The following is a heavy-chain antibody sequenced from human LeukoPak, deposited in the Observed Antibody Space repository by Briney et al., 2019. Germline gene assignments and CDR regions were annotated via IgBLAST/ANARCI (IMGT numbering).Heavy chain of an antibody. J-gene: IGHJ3*02. V-gene: IGHV3-23*01. CDR2: ISGSGGSA. D-gene: IGHD3-22*01. Sequence: GGSLRLSCAASGFTFSSYAMSWVRQSPGRGLEWVSAISGSGGSAYYADSVKGRFPISRDNSKNTLYVQMNSLRAEDTAVYYCAKHSIDITMIVVVTPPFAFDIWGQGTMVTVSS. CDR1: GFTFSSYA. CDR3: AKHSIDITMIVVVTPPFAFDI.